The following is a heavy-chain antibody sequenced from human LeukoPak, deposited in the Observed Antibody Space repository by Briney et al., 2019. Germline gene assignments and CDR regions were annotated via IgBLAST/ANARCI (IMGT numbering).Heavy chain of an antibody. CDR3: AKNGAVAGQYYFDY. D-gene: IGHD6-19*01. CDR1: GYTFTSYG. J-gene: IGHJ4*02. CDR2: ISVYNGNT. Sequence: ASVKVSCKASGYTFTSYGINWVRQAPGQGLEWMGWISVYNGNTNYAQKFQGRVTMTTDTSTSTAYMELRSLRSDDTAVYYCAKNGAVAGQYYFDYWGQGTLVTVSS. V-gene: IGHV1-18*01.